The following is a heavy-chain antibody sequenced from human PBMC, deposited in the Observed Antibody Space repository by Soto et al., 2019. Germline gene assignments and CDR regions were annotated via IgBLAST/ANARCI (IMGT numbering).Heavy chain of an antibody. CDR3: ARERKSHPVDYNGMDV. V-gene: IGHV3-21*01. J-gene: IGHJ6*02. CDR2: ISSSSSYI. CDR1: GFTFSIYT. Sequence: GGSLRLSCAASGFTFSIYTMNWVRHAPGKGLEWVSSISSSSSYIYYADSVKGRFTISRDNAKKSLYLQLNSLTAEDTALYYCARERKSHPVDYNGMDVWGQGTTVTVSS.